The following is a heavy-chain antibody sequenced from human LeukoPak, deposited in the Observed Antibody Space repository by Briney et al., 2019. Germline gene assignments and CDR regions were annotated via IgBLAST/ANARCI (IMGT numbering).Heavy chain of an antibody. CDR3: ARGIVNTWYFDL. Sequence: GTSLRLSCAPSGFTLISYAIHLVPPAPGKRLERVAVISFHGNDTFYTDSVKGRFTISRDNAQNTLYMYIYSLRDLVTGVYYCARGIVNTWYFDLWGRGTLVTVSS. D-gene: IGHD1-26*01. J-gene: IGHJ2*01. CDR2: ISFHGNDT. V-gene: IGHV3-30*04. CDR1: GFTLISYA.